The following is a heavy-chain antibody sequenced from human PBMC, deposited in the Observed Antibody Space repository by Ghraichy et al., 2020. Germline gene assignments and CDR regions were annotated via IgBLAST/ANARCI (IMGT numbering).Heavy chain of an antibody. V-gene: IGHV4-39*01. CDR1: GGSISSSSYY. D-gene: IGHD2-15*01. CDR2: IYYSGST. CDR3: ARGGVCSGGSCYSATPPVFDY. Sequence: SETLSLTCTVSGGSISSSSYYWGWIRQPPGKGLEWIGSIYYSGSTYYNPSLKSRVTISVDTSKNQFSLKLSSVTAADTAVYYCARGGVCSGGSCYSATPPVFDYWGQGTLVTLSS. J-gene: IGHJ4*02.